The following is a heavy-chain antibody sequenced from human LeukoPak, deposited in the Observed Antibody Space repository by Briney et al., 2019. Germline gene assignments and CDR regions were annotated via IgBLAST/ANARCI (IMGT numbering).Heavy chain of an antibody. CDR1: GGSITSSSYY. CDR2: IYYSGST. CDR3: ARADYSSTWSHDYYYMDV. V-gene: IGHV4-39*07. Sequence: SETLSLTCIVSGGSITSSSYYWGWIRQPPGKGLEWIGSIYYSGSTYYNPSLKSRVTISVDTSKNQFSLKLSSVTAADTAVYYCARADYSSTWSHDYYYMDVWGKGTTVTVSS. D-gene: IGHD6-13*01. J-gene: IGHJ6*03.